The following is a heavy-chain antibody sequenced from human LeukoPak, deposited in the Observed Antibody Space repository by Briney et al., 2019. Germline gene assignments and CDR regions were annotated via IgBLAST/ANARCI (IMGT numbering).Heavy chain of an antibody. Sequence: PSETLSLTCTVSGGSISNYYWNWIRQPPGKGLEWIGYIYYSGTTNYNPSLKSRVTISVDTSKNQFSLKLSSVTAADTAVYYCAIRGSSSFGWFDPWGQGTLVTVSS. CDR2: IYYSGTT. CDR3: AIRGSSSFGWFDP. J-gene: IGHJ5*02. V-gene: IGHV4-59*12. CDR1: GGSISNYY. D-gene: IGHD6-13*01.